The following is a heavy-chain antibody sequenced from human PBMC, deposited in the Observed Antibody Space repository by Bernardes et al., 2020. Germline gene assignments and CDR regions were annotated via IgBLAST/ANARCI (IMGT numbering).Heavy chain of an antibody. Sequence: GGSLRLSCTASGFNFGDYTMSWFRQAPGKGLEWVGFIRNKRYGGTTEYAASVRGRFTISRDESKSIAYLQMNSLKTEDTAMYYCTRDYGDYQNWFDPWGQGTLVTVSS. CDR1: GFNFGDYT. J-gene: IGHJ5*02. CDR2: IRNKRYGGTT. V-gene: IGHV3-49*03. CDR3: TRDYGDYQNWFDP. D-gene: IGHD4-17*01.